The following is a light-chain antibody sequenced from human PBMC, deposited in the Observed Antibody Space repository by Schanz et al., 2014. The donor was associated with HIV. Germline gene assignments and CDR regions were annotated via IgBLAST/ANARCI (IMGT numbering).Light chain of an antibody. J-gene: IGLJ3*02. CDR3: SSYAGTNNLWV. CDR2: DVS. CDR1: SSDVGGYNY. Sequence: QSALTQPASVSGSPGQSITISCTGTSSDVGGYNYVSWYQQHPGKAPKLMIYDVSNRPSGVPDRFSGSKSGNTASLTVSGLQAEDEADYYCSSYAGTNNLWVFGGGTKLTV. V-gene: IGLV2-8*01.